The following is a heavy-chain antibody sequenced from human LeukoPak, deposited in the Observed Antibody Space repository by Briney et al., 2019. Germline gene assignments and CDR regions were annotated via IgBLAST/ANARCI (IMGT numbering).Heavy chain of an antibody. D-gene: IGHD3-16*01. CDR2: ISAEGRT. CDR3: ATWAFYHDLDV. J-gene: IGHJ6*02. CDR1: GFNIEKYA. Sequence: GGSLRLSCTASGFNIEKYAMHWVRQRPGKGLEWVGVISAEGRTDHADSVRGRFTISRDNSKESLFLQMTSLRGEDTALYYCATWAFYHDLDVWGQGTTVTVSS. V-gene: IGHV3-43*02.